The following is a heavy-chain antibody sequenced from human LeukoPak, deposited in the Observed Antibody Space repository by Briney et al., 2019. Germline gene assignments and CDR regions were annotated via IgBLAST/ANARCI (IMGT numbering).Heavy chain of an antibody. CDR1: GGSISSYY. V-gene: IGHV4-4*07. Sequence: SETLSLTCTVSGGSISSYYWSWIRQPAGKGLEWIGRIYTSGSTNYNPSLKTQVTMPVATSKNQFSLNLRSVTAAATAVNSCAALVYYDSSGLGGDYWGQGTLVTVSS. D-gene: IGHD3-22*01. J-gene: IGHJ4*02. CDR2: IYTSGST. CDR3: AALVYYDSSGLGGDY.